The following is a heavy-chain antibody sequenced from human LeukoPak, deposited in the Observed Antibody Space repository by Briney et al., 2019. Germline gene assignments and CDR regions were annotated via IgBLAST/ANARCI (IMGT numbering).Heavy chain of an antibody. CDR3: AREWEQDAFDI. CDR2: ISAYNGNT. CDR1: GYTFTSYG. D-gene: IGHD1-26*01. J-gene: IGHJ3*02. Sequence: ASVTVSCTASGYTFTSYGISWVRQAPGQGLEWMGWISAYNGNTNYAQKLQGRVTMTTDTSKSTAYMELRSLRSDDTAVYYCAREWEQDAFDIWGQGTMVTVSS. V-gene: IGHV1-18*01.